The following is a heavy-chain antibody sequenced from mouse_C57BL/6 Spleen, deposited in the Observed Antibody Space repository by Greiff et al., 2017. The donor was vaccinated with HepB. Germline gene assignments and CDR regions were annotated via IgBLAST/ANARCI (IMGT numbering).Heavy chain of an antibody. CDR2: IYPGDGDT. V-gene: IGHV1-82*01. CDR1: GYAFSSSW. CDR3: ARYHYYGSRYGYYDV. J-gene: IGHJ1*03. Sequence: VQLQQSGPELVKPGASVKISCKASGYAFSSSWMNWVKQRPGKGLEWIGRIYPGDGDTNYNGKFKGKATLTADKSSSTAYMQLSSLTSEDSAVYFCARYHYYGSRYGYYDVWGTVATVTVSS. D-gene: IGHD1-1*01.